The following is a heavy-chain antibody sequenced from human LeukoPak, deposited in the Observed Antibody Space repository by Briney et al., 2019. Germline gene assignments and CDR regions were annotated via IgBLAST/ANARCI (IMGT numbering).Heavy chain of an antibody. CDR2: IDVSGRMT. CDR3: ARDGKNYDKSLGPFDP. J-gene: IGHJ5*02. Sequence: GGSLRLSCAASGSTFNRHGMSWVRQAPGKGLEWVSGIDVSGRMTYYADSVKGRFTISRDNSKNMVYLQMNSLRAGDMAVYYCARDGKNYDKSLGPFDPWGQGTLVTVSS. D-gene: IGHD3-9*01. CDR1: GSTFNRHG. V-gene: IGHV3-23*01.